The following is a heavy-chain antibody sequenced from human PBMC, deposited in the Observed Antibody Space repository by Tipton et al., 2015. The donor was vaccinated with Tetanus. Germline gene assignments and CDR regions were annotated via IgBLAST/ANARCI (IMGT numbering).Heavy chain of an antibody. Sequence: SLRLSCVASGFTFSSYNMDWVRQAPGKGLEWVAYINTRSSLIYYADAVKGRFAIARDNAKNSLYLQMNSLRDEDTAMYFCARDSGVAGSMDVWGKGTTVTVSS. D-gene: IGHD3-10*01. V-gene: IGHV3-48*02. CDR1: GFTFSSYN. CDR2: INTRSSLI. CDR3: ARDSGVAGSMDV. J-gene: IGHJ6*03.